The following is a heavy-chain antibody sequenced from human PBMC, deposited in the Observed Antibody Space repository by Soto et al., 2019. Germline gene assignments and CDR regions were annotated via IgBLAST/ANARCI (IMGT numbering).Heavy chain of an antibody. CDR2: ISAYNGNT. D-gene: IGHD3-3*01. Sequence: ASVKVSFKASGYTFTSYGISWVRQAPGQGLEWMGWISAYNGNTNYAQKLQGRVTMTTDTSTSTAYMELRSLRSDDTAVYYCARGGRLITIFGVVPHDAFDIWGQGTMVTVSS. CDR1: GYTFTSYG. J-gene: IGHJ3*02. V-gene: IGHV1-18*01. CDR3: ARGGRLITIFGVVPHDAFDI.